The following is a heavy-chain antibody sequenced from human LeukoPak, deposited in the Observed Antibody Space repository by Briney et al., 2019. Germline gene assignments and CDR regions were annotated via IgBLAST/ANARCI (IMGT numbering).Heavy chain of an antibody. CDR1: GASISNYY. J-gene: IGHJ6*02. CDR2: IFFTGST. Sequence: PSETLSLTCSVSGASISNYYWSWVRQTPGKGLEWIGHIFFTGSTSYNPSLKSRVTLSVDTSKNQFSLKVGSMTAADTAVYYCASFSAAAGFGHRVDVWGQGPRSPSH. CDR3: ASFSAAAGFGHRVDV. D-gene: IGHD6-13*01. V-gene: IGHV4-59*01.